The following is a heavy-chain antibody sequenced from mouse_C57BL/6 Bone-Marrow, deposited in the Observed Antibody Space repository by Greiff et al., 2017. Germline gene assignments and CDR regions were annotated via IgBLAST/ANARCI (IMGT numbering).Heavy chain of an antibody. V-gene: IGHV14-4*01. Sequence: VQLKESGAELMRPGASVKLSCTASGFNIKDDYMHWVKQRPEQGLEWIGWIDPENGDTEYASKFQGKATITADTSSNTAYLQLSSLTSEDTAVYYCTTEGSSYYYAMDYWGQGTSVTVSS. CDR3: TTEGSSYYYAMDY. J-gene: IGHJ4*01. D-gene: IGHD1-1*01. CDR2: IDPENGDT. CDR1: GFNIKDDY.